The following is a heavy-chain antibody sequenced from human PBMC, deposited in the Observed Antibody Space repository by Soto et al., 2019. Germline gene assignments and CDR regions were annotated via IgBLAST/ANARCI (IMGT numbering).Heavy chain of an antibody. Sequence: QVQLQQWGAGLLKPSETLSLTCAVYGGSFSGYYWSWIRQPPGKGLEWIGEINHSGSTNYNPSLKSRVTISVDTSKNQFSLKRSSVTAADRAVYYCASRNWNYFPFDYWGQGTLVTVSS. CDR1: GGSFSGYY. CDR3: ASRNWNYFPFDY. D-gene: IGHD1-7*01. CDR2: INHSGST. V-gene: IGHV4-34*01. J-gene: IGHJ4*02.